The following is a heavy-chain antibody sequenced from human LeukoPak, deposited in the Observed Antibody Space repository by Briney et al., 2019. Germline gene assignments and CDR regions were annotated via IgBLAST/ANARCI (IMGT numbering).Heavy chain of an antibody. Sequence: PSETLSLTRTVSGGSISSSSYYWGWIRQPPGKGLEWIGSIYYSGSTYYNPSLKSRVTISVDTSKNQFSLKLSSVTAADTAVYYCARHKGEATGIAVAGIGDWGQGTLVTVSS. J-gene: IGHJ4*02. D-gene: IGHD6-19*01. CDR1: GGSISSSSYY. CDR3: ARHKGEATGIAVAGIGD. V-gene: IGHV4-39*01. CDR2: IYYSGST.